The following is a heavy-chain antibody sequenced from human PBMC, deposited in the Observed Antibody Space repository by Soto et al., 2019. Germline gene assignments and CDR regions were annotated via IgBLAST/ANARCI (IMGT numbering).Heavy chain of an antibody. Sequence: PGGSLRLSCAASGFTFSSYSMNWARQAPGKGLEWVSSISSSSSYIYYADSVKGRFTISRDNAKNSLYLQMNSLRAEDTAVYYCARDGDDCSGGSCTYYYGMDVWGQGTTVTVS. J-gene: IGHJ6*02. CDR1: GFTFSSYS. CDR2: ISSSSSYI. V-gene: IGHV3-21*01. CDR3: ARDGDDCSGGSCTYYYGMDV. D-gene: IGHD2-15*01.